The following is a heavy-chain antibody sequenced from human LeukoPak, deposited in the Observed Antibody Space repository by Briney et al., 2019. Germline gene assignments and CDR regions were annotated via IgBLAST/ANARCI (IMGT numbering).Heavy chain of an antibody. CDR2: IYYSGST. J-gene: IGHJ6*03. V-gene: IGHV4-59*01. CDR3: ARGPALDYDILTGYYSYYYYYMDV. CDR1: GGSISSYY. D-gene: IGHD3-9*01. Sequence: PSETLSLTCTVSGGSISSYYWSWIRQPPGKGLEWIGYIYYSGSTNYNPSLKSRVTISVDTSKNQFSLKLSSVTAADTAVYYCARGPALDYDILTGYYSYYYYYMDVWGKGTTVTVSS.